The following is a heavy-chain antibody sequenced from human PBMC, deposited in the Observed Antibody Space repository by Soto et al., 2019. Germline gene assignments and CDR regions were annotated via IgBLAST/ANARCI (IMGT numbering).Heavy chain of an antibody. J-gene: IGHJ4*02. Sequence: VKLVQSGAEVKKPGASVKVYCKASGYTFKSYGISWVRQAPGQGREWMGWISAYNDNTNYAQNLQGRVTMTTGTSTSTAYMELRSLRSDDTAVYYCARESPPADYWGQGTLVTVSS. CDR3: ARESPPADY. CDR2: ISAYNDNT. CDR1: GYTFKSYG. V-gene: IGHV1-18*01.